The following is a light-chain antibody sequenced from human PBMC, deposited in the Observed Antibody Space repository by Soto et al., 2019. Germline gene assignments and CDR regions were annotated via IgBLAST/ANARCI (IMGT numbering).Light chain of an antibody. CDR3: CSYAGSSTFWV. J-gene: IGLJ3*02. V-gene: IGLV2-23*03. CDR2: EGS. Sequence: QSVLTQPPSVSGAPGQRVTISCTGTSSDVGSYNLVSWYQQHPGKAPKLMIYEGSKRPSGVSNRFSGSKSGNTASLTISGLQAEDEADYYCCSYAGSSTFWVFGGGTKLTVL. CDR1: SSDVGSYNL.